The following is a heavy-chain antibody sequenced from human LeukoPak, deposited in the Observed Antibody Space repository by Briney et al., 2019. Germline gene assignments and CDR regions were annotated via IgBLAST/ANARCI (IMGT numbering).Heavy chain of an antibody. Sequence: GGSLRLSCAASGFSVTSNYMSWVRQAPGKGLEWVANINQDGSEKYFVDSVKGRFTISRDNAKNSLYLQMNSLRAEDTAVYYCARGSTAVVVYLHWGQGTLVTVS. D-gene: IGHD3-22*01. J-gene: IGHJ1*01. CDR3: ARGSTAVVVYLH. V-gene: IGHV3-7*01. CDR1: GFSVTSNY. CDR2: INQDGSEK.